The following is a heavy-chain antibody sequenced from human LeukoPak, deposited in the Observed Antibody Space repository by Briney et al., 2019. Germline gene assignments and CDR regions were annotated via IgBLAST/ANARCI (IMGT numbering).Heavy chain of an antibody. CDR2: INHSGST. D-gene: IGHD2-2*01. V-gene: IGHV4-34*01. J-gene: IGHJ3*02. Sequence: SETLSLTCAVYGGSFSGYYWSWIRQPPGKGLEWIGEINHSGSTNYNPSLKSRVTISVDTSKNQFSLKLSSVTAADTAVYYCARVPIVPADSAGAFDIWGQGTMVTVSS. CDR3: ARVPIVPADSAGAFDI. CDR1: GGSFSGYY.